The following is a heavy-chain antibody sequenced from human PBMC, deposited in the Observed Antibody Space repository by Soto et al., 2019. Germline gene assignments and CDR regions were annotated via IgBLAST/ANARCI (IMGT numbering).Heavy chain of an antibody. CDR2: ISSSSSTI. Sequence: PGGSLRLSCAASGFTFSTYSMNWVRQAPGKGLGWLSYISSSSSTIYYADSVKGRFTISRDNAENSLYLQMNSLRDEDTAVYNRARDRLERRGPPRSMHHQIDYWGQGTLVTVSP. D-gene: IGHD1-1*01. J-gene: IGHJ4*02. V-gene: IGHV3-48*02. CDR1: GFTFSTYS. CDR3: ARDRLERRGPPRSMHHQIDY.